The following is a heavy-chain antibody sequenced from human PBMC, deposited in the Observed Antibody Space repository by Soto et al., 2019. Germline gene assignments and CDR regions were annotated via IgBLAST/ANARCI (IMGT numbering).Heavy chain of an antibody. Sequence: GASVKVSCKASGYTFTGYYMHWVRQAPGQGLEGMGWINPNSGGTNYAQKFQGRVTMTRDTSISTAYMELSRLRSDDTAVYYCARDAPYCSGGSCYLRSFDPWGRGTLVTVSS. J-gene: IGHJ5*02. D-gene: IGHD2-15*01. CDR3: ARDAPYCSGGSCYLRSFDP. CDR1: GYTFTGYY. V-gene: IGHV1-2*02. CDR2: INPNSGGT.